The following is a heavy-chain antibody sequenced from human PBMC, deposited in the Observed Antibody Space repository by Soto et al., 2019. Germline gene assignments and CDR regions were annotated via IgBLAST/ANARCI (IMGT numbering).Heavy chain of an antibody. CDR1: GGSISSGGYY. J-gene: IGHJ5*02. D-gene: IGHD5-12*01. CDR2: IYYSGST. CDR3: ARVGGPRNRHGYSGYDGYPVDP. Sequence: SETLSLTCTVSGGSISSGGYYWSWIRQHPGKGLEWIGYIYYSGSTYYNPSLKSRVTISVAPSKNQFSLKLSSVTAADTAVYYCARVGGPRNRHGYSGYDGYPVDPWGQGTLVTVSS. V-gene: IGHV4-31*03.